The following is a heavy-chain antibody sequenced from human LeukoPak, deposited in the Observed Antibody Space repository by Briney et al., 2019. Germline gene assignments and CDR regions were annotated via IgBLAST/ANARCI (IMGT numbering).Heavy chain of an antibody. CDR2: INPSGGST. J-gene: IGHJ6*02. CDR1: GYTFTSYY. CDR3: ARDPRNYENTYYYGMDV. D-gene: IGHD1-7*01. V-gene: IGHV1-46*01. Sequence: ASVKVSCKASGYTFTSYYMHWVRQAPGQGLEWMGIINPSGGSTSYAQKFQGRVTMTRDTSTSTVYMELSSLRSEDTAVYYCARDPRNYENTYYYGMDVWGQGTTVTVSS.